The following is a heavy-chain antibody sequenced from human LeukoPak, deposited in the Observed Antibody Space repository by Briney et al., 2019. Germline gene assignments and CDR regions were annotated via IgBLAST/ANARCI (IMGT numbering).Heavy chain of an antibody. V-gene: IGHV4-4*07. CDR3: ARDSLGYCSSTSCYKTHYYYYYMDV. CDR1: GGSTSSYY. D-gene: IGHD2-2*02. Sequence: SETLSLTCTVSGGSTSSYYWSWIRQPAGKGLEWIGRIYTSGSTNYNPSLKSRVTMSVDTSKNQFSLKLSSVTAADTAVYYCARDSLGYCSSTSCYKTHYYYYYMDVWGKGTTVTVSS. J-gene: IGHJ6*03. CDR2: IYTSGST.